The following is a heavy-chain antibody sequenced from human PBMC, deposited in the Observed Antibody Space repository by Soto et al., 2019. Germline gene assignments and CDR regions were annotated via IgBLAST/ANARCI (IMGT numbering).Heavy chain of an antibody. V-gene: IGHV1-18*04. Sequence: APVKVSSKASGYTFTSYGIIWARQAPGQGLEWMGWISAYNGNTNYAQKLQGRVTMTTDTSTSTAYMELRSLRSDDTAVYYCARGRTYYDILTGYSLYYSGMDVWGKGTTVTGSS. J-gene: IGHJ6*01. CDR2: ISAYNGNT. CDR3: ARGRTYYDILTGYSLYYSGMDV. D-gene: IGHD3-9*01. CDR1: GYTFTSYG.